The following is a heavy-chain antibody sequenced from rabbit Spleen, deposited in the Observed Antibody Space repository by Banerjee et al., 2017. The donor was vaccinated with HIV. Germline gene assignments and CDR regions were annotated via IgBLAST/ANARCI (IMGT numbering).Heavy chain of an antibody. D-gene: IGHD1-1*01. Sequence: QSLEESGGDLVKPGASLTLTCTASGVSFSANSYMCWVRQAPGKGLEWIACIDTGSSGFTYFASWAKGRFTISKTSSTTVTLQMTSLTAADTATYFCARDTSSSFSSYGMDLWAPGTLVTVS. CDR3: ARDTSSSFSSYGMDL. CDR1: GVSFSANSY. V-gene: IGHV1S40*01. CDR2: IDTGSSGFT. J-gene: IGHJ6*01.